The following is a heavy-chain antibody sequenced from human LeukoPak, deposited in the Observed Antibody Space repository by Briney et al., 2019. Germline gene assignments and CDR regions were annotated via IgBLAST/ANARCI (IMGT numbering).Heavy chain of an antibody. J-gene: IGHJ5*02. V-gene: IGHV1-2*02. CDR1: GYTFTGYY. CDR3: ARAGIVVVHYEDWEWFDP. D-gene: IGHD2-2*01. CDR2: INPNSGGT. Sequence: ASVKVSCKASGYTFTGYYMHWVRQAPGQGLEWMGYINPNSGGTNYAQKFQGRVTMTRDTSISTAYMELSRLRSDDTAVYYCARAGIVVVHYEDWEWFDPWGQGTLVTVSS.